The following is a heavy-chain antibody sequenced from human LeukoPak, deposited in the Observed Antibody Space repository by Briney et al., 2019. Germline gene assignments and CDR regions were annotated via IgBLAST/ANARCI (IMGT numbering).Heavy chain of an antibody. D-gene: IGHD3-22*01. CDR3: ARVLGSSGYYYAGGDFDY. V-gene: IGHV1-18*01. J-gene: IGHJ4*02. CDR2: ISAYNGNT. Sequence: GASVKVSCKASGYTFTSYGISWVRQAPGQGLEWMGWISAYNGNTNYAQKLQGRVTMTTDTSTSTAYMELRSLRSDDTAVYYCARVLGSSGYYYAGGDFDYWGQGTLVTVSS. CDR1: GYTFTSYG.